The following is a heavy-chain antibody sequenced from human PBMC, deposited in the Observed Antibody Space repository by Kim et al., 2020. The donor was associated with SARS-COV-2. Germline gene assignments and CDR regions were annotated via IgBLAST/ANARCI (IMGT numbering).Heavy chain of an antibody. CDR2: ISSSSSYI. V-gene: IGHV3-21*01. D-gene: IGHD6-13*01. CDR1: GFTFSSYS. Sequence: GGSLRLSCAASGFTFSSYSMNWVRQAPGKGLEWVSSISSSSSYIYYADSVKGRFTISRDNAKNSLYLQMNSLRAEDTAVYYCARPRAPAAARHFDIWGQGKMVTVSS. CDR3: ARPRAPAAARHFDI. J-gene: IGHJ3*02.